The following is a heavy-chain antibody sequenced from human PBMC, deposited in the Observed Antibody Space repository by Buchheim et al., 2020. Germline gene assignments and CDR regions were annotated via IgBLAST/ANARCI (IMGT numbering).Heavy chain of an antibody. D-gene: IGHD3-22*01. CDR2: IKQDGSEK. Sequence: EVQLLESGGGLVQPGGSLRLSCAASGFTFSSYAMSWVRQAPGKGLEWVANIKQDGSEKYYVDSVKGRFTISRDNAKNSLYLQMNSLRAEDTAVYYCARDDYYDSSGYAYWGQGTL. CDR3: ARDDYYDSSGYAY. J-gene: IGHJ4*02. CDR1: GFTFSSYA. V-gene: IGHV3-7*01.